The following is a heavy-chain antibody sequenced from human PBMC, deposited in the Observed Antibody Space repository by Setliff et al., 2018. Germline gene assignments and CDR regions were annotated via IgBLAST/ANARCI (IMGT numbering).Heavy chain of an antibody. D-gene: IGHD4-17*01. J-gene: IGHJ4*02. CDR2: IYSSGST. CDR3: AGGRRYDYGWDFDY. Sequence: SETLSLTCTVSGGSISSGDYYWSWIRQPPGKGLEWIGYIYSSGSTYYNPSLKSRVTISVAKSKNQFSLKLSSVTAADTAVYYCAGGRRYDYGWDFDYWGQGTLVTVSS. CDR1: GGSISSGDYY. V-gene: IGHV4-30-4*08.